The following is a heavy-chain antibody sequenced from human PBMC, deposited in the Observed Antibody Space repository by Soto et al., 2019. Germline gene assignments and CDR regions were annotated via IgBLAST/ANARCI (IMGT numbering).Heavy chain of an antibody. CDR1: GFTFSGSA. J-gene: IGHJ6*02. CDR3: TAQPSSPGAYYYYGMDV. V-gene: IGHV3-73*01. Sequence: GGSLRLSCAASGFTFSGSAMHWVRQASGKGLEWVGRIRSKANSYATAYAASVKGRFTISRDDSKNTAYLQMNSLKTEDTAVYYCTAQPSSPGAYYYYGMDVWGQGTTVTVS. D-gene: IGHD3-10*01. CDR2: IRSKANSYAT.